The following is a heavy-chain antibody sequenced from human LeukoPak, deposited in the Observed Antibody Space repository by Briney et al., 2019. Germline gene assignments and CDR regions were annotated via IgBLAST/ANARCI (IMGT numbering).Heavy chain of an antibody. CDR3: ASGGPYYYGSGSYPH. CDR1: GGSVSSGSYD. CDR2: IYYRGST. D-gene: IGHD3-10*01. J-gene: IGHJ4*02. Sequence: SETLSLTCTVSGGSVSSGSYDWSWLRQPPGKGLEWIGHIYYRGSTNYNPSLKGRVTISVDTSKNQFSLKLSSVTAADTAVYYCASGGPYYYGSGSYPHWGQGTLVTVSS. V-gene: IGHV4-61*01.